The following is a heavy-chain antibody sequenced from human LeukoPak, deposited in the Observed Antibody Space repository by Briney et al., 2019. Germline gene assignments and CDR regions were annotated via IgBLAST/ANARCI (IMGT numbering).Heavy chain of an antibody. CDR2: TYYRSKWYD. D-gene: IGHD3-22*01. J-gene: IGHJ2*01. Sequence: SQTLSLTCVISGDSVSNNSAAWNWIRQSPSRGLEWLGRTYYRSKWYDSYSVSVKSRITINPDTSKNQFSLHLNSVTAADTAIYYCARNYYDTPGEFATHWYFDLWGRGTLVTVSS. V-gene: IGHV6-1*01. CDR1: GDSVSNNSAA. CDR3: ARNYYDTPGEFATHWYFDL.